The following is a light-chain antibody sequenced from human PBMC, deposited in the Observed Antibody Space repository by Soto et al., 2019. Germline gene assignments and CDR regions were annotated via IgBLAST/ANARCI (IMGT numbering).Light chain of an antibody. CDR1: QRVSSY. Sequence: EIVLTQSPATLSLSPGERATLSCRASQRVSSYLAWYQQKPGQAPKLLIYDASNRATGIPARFSGSRSWTDFTLTISSLEPEDFAVYYCQQRSNRRTFGQGTKLEIK. CDR2: DAS. CDR3: QQRSNRRT. J-gene: IGKJ2*01. V-gene: IGKV3-11*01.